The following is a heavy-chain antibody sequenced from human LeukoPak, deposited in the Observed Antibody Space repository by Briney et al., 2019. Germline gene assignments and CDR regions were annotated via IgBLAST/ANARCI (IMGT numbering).Heavy chain of an antibody. CDR3: ARETDYYDSSGYYYVDY. Sequence: GGSLRLSCAASGFTVSSNYMSWVRQAPGKGLEWVSVIYSGGSTYYADSVKGRFTISRDNSKNTLYLQMNSPRAEDTAVYYCARETDYYDSSGYYYVDYWDQGTLVTVSS. CDR2: IYSGGST. D-gene: IGHD3-22*01. J-gene: IGHJ4*02. CDR1: GFTVSSNY. V-gene: IGHV3-53*01.